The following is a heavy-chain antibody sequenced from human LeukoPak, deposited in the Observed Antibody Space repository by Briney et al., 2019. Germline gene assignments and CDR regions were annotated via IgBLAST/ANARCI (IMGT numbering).Heavy chain of an antibody. J-gene: IGHJ5*02. V-gene: IGHV4-39*01. CDR2: LYYSGTT. Sequence: SETLSLTCSASGDSISSPNYYWAWIRLPPGKGLEYIGTLYYSGTTYYNPSLKSRVTISVDTSNNQFSLSLSFVTAADSAMYYCARHRYHDSRAYLPGWFDPWGQGTLVTVSS. CDR1: GDSISSPNYY. CDR3: ARHRYHDSRAYLPGWFDP. D-gene: IGHD3-22*01.